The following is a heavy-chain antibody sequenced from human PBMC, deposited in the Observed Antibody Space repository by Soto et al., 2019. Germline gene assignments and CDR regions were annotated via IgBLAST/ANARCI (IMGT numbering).Heavy chain of an antibody. J-gene: IGHJ6*02. D-gene: IGHD2-21*02. Sequence: SETLSLTCAVYGGSFSGYYWTWIRQPPGKGLEWIGEINHSGTVNFNPSLKSRLTISLDTSKKHFSLKLSSVTDADTAAYYCARADRTLVTSYSLDVWGQGTTVTVSS. CDR1: GGSFSGYY. CDR3: ARADRTLVTSYSLDV. CDR2: INHSGTV. V-gene: IGHV4-34*01.